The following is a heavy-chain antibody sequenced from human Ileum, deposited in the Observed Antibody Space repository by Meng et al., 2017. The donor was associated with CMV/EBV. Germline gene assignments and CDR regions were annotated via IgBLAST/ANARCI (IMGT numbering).Heavy chain of an antibody. CDR1: GASISRSTYY. Sequence: RRRRQEPAPGLLKPSETLSPTCTVSGASISRSTYYWGWIRQPPGKGLEWIGSIYYSGGTYYNPSLKSRVTISVDTSKNQFSLKLNSVTAADTAVYYCASGDSLRAVDFWGQGTLVTVSS. V-gene: IGHV4-39*06. CDR3: ASGDSLRAVDF. J-gene: IGHJ4*02. D-gene: IGHD2-21*02. CDR2: IYYSGGT.